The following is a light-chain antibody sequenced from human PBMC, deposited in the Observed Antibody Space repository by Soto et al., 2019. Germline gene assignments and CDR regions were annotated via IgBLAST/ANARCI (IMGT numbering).Light chain of an antibody. CDR3: QRYNTYPLT. Sequence: DVQITQSPSTLSSSLVNRVTITCRASQSVSTLLAWYQQKPGKAPKVLIYKASSLESGVPSRFSGSGSGTEFTLTISSLQPDDSATYYCQRYNTYPLTFGGGTKVDIK. J-gene: IGKJ4*01. V-gene: IGKV1-5*03. CDR1: QSVSTL. CDR2: KAS.